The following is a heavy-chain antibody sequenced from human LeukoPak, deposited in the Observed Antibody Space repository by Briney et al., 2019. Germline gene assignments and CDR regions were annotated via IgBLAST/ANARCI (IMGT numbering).Heavy chain of an antibody. V-gene: IGHV1-3*01. CDR3: ASPGSYYYSSGFGLQFDY. CDR2: INAGNGNT. J-gene: IGHJ4*02. CDR1: GYTFTSYA. D-gene: IGHD3-22*01. Sequence: ASVKVSCKASGYTFTSYAMHWVRQAPGQRLEWMGWINAGNGNTKYSQKFQGRVTITRDTSASTAYMELSSLRSEDTAVYYCASPGSYYYSSGFGLQFDYWGQGTLVTVSS.